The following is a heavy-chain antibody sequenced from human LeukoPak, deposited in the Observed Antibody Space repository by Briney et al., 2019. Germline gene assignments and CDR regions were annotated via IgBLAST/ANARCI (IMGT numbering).Heavy chain of an antibody. J-gene: IGHJ4*02. Sequence: GRSLRLSCAASGFTFSSYGMHWVRQAPGKGLEWVAVIWYDGSNKNYADSVKGRFTISRDNSKNTLYLQMNSLRAEDTAVYYCASLGVDTAMSRIDCWGQGTLVTVSS. CDR3: ASLGVDTAMSRIDC. D-gene: IGHD5-18*01. CDR2: IWYDGSNK. V-gene: IGHV3-33*01. CDR1: GFTFSSYG.